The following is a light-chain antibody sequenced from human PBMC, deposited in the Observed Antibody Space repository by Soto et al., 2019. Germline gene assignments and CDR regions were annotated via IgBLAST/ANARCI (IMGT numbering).Light chain of an antibody. CDR2: VIS. J-gene: IGKJ4*01. Sequence: EIVMTQSPATLSVSPVEGATLSCRASQSVTINYLAWYQQKPGKAPRLLIHVISNRATGVPARFSGSGSGTDSTLTISSLEPADFAVYYCQQRKTFGGGTKVDIK. CDR1: QSVTINY. V-gene: IGKV3-11*01. CDR3: QQRKT.